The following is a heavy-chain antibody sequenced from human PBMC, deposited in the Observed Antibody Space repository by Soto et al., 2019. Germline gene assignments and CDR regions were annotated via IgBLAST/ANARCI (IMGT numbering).Heavy chain of an antibody. D-gene: IGHD2-15*01. Sequence: GASVKVSCKASGGTFSSYAISWVRQAPGQGLEWMGGIIPIFGTANYAQKFQGRVTITADESTSTAYMELSGLRSEDTAVYYCARAWAGYCSGGSCYWRDYYYYYGMDVWGQGTTVTVSS. CDR2: IIPIFGTA. CDR3: ARAWAGYCSGGSCYWRDYYYYYGMDV. J-gene: IGHJ6*02. V-gene: IGHV1-69*13. CDR1: GGTFSSYA.